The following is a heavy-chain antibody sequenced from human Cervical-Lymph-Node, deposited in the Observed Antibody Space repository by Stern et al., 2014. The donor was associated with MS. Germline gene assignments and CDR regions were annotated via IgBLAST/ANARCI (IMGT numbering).Heavy chain of an antibody. V-gene: IGHV1-69*01. Sequence: MQLEQSGAEVTKPESSEKVSCKSSRGTFSKFPSSCVRPAPGQGLEWMGWVLPVCGTPTYAQEFRGRCTITADVSTSTVYMELISLRSDDTAVYYCALSSETSDRWYSLGYDLWGQGTLVTVSS. CDR2: VLPVCGTP. CDR3: ALSSETSDRWYSLGYDL. J-gene: IGHJ5*02. CDR1: RGTFSKFP. D-gene: IGHD6-13*01.